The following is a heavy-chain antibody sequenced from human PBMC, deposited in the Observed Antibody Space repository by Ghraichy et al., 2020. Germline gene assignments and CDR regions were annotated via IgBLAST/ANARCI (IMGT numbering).Heavy chain of an antibody. J-gene: IGHJ4*02. D-gene: IGHD5-18*01. V-gene: IGHV3-74*01. CDR3: ASTYSYGPYYFDY. CDR1: GFTFSSYW. CDR2: INSDGSST. Sequence: GGSLRLSCAASGFTFSSYWMHWVRQAPGKGLVWVSRINSDGSSTSYADSVKGRFTISRDNAKNTLYLQMNSLRAEDTAVYYCASTYSYGPYYFDYWGQGTLVTVSS.